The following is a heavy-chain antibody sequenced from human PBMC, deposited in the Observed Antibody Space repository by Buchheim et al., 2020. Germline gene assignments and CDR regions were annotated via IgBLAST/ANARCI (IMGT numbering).Heavy chain of an antibody. J-gene: IGHJ4*02. CDR2: ISGSGDST. CDR3: AKIKWSTSSYFDF. CDR1: GFTFSSSA. D-gene: IGHD5-12*01. V-gene: IGHV3-23*01. Sequence: EVQLLESGGGLVQSGGSLRLSCAASGFTFSSSAMSWVRQAPGKGLEWVSVISGSGDSTYFADSVKGRFTISRDNSKKTLYLQMNSLRAEDTAVYYCAKIKWSTSSYFDFWGQGTL.